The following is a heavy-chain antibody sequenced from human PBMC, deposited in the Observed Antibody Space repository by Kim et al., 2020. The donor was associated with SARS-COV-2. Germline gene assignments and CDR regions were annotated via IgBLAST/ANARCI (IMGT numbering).Heavy chain of an antibody. D-gene: IGHD3-22*01. CDR2: ISAYNGNT. Sequence: ASVKVSCKASGYTFTSYGISWVRQAPGQGLEWMGWISAYNGNTNYAQKLQGRVTMTTDTSTSTAYMELRSLRSDDTAVYYCARGTMDYYDSSGRPWDYFDYWGQGTLVTVS. CDR3: ARGTMDYYDSSGRPWDYFDY. V-gene: IGHV1-18*01. J-gene: IGHJ4*02. CDR1: GYTFTSYG.